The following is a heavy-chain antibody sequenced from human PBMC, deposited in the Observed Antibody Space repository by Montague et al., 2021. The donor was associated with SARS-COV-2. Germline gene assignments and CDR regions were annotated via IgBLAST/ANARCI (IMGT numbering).Heavy chain of an antibody. J-gene: IGHJ3*02. Sequence: SETLSLTCAVYGGSFSGYYWSWIRQPPGKGLEWVGEISHSGSTNYNPSLKSRVTISVDTSKKQFSLKVKSVTAADTAVYYCAKDGEALAWGTFDIWGQGTMVTVSS. CDR3: AKDGEALAWGTFDI. V-gene: IGHV4-34*01. D-gene: IGHD3-10*01. CDR2: ISHSGST. CDR1: GGSFSGYY.